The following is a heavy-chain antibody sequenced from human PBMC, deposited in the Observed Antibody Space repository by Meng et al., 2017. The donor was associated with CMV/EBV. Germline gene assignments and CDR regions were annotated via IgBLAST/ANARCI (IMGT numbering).Heavy chain of an antibody. Sequence: ASVKVSCKASGYTFTSYDINWVRQAPGQGLEWMGWINPNSGGTNYAQKFQGRVTMTRDTSISTAYMELSRLRSDDTAVYYCARVNYYDSSGYYPDYWGQGTLVTVSS. CDR1: GYTFTSYD. D-gene: IGHD3-22*01. J-gene: IGHJ4*02. V-gene: IGHV1-2*02. CDR3: ARVNYYDSSGYYPDY. CDR2: INPNSGGT.